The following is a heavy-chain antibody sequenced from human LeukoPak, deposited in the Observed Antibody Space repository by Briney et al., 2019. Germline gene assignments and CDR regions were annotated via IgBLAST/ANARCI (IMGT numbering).Heavy chain of an antibody. CDR2: MNPNSGNT. D-gene: IGHD3-22*01. CDR3: ARAYYYDSSGYLNWFDP. J-gene: IGHJ5*02. Sequence: ASVKVSCKASGYTFTSYDINWVRQATGQGLEWMGWMNPNSGNTGYAQKFQGRVTITADESTSTAYMELSSLRSEDTAVYYCARAYYYDSSGYLNWFDPWGQGTLVTVSS. V-gene: IGHV1-8*01. CDR1: GYTFTSYD.